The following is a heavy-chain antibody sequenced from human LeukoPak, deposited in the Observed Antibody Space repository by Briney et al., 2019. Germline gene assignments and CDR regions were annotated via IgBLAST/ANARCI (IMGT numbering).Heavy chain of an antibody. CDR3: ARGHDTVATI. CDR1: GGSFSGYY. Sequence: SETLSLTCAVYGGSFSGYYWSWIRQPPGKGLEWIGEINHSGSTNYNPSLKSRVTISVDTSKNQFSLKLSSVTAADTAVYYCARGHDTVATIWGQGTLVTVSS. CDR2: INHSGST. V-gene: IGHV4-34*01. D-gene: IGHD5-12*01. J-gene: IGHJ4*02.